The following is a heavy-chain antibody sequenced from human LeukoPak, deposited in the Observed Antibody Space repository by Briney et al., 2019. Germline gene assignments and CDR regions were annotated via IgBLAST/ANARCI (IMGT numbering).Heavy chain of an antibody. CDR3: ARGYSRIYYFDY. CDR1: GGSISSSSYY. J-gene: IGHJ4*02. CDR2: IYYSGDT. D-gene: IGHD6-13*01. Sequence: SETLSLTCIVSGGSISSSSYYWGWIRQPPGKGLQWIGSIYYSGDTYYNTSLKSRVTISLDTSKNQFSLQLSSVTAADTAVYYCARGYSRIYYFDYWGQGTLVTVSS. V-gene: IGHV4-39*07.